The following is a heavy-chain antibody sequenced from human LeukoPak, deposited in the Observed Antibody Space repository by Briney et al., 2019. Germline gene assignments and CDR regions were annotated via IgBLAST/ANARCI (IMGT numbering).Heavy chain of an antibody. V-gene: IGHV4-61*02. J-gene: IGHJ4*02. Sequence: SETLSLTYSVSGGSVTSGPYYWNWIRRPAGKGLEWIGRIQTSGRVNYTPSLKSRVTVYLDTPKNLVSLQLTSVTAADTAVYYCARDRGNGDYGDYFDSWGQGTQVTVSS. CDR2: IQTSGRV. CDR3: ARDRGNGDYGDYFDS. D-gene: IGHD4-17*01. CDR1: GGSVTSGPYY.